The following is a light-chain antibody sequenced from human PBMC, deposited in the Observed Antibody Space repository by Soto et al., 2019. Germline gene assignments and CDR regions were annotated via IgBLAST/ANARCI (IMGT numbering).Light chain of an antibody. J-gene: IGKJ2*01. CDR1: QPISSY. Sequence: ILMTQSPSSFSASTGDKVTITCRASQPISSYLAWYQQKPGRAPKVLIYATSTLQSGVPSRFSGSGSGTDFTLTINNLQSEDFASYYCHQYYGYPYTFGQGTKLEI. V-gene: IGKV1-8*01. CDR3: HQYYGYPYT. CDR2: ATS.